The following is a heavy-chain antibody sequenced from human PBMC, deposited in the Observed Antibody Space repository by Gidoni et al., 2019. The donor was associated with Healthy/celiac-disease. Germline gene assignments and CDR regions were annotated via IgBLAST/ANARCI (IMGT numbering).Heavy chain of an antibody. D-gene: IGHD2-2*02. CDR2: INHSGST. Sequence: QVQLQQWGAGLLKPSETLSLTCAVYGGSFSGYYWSWIRQPPGKGLEWIGEINHSGSTNYNPSLKSRVTISVDTSKNQFSLKLSSVTAADTAVYYCARSLKVVPAAIQKHYYYYGMDVWGQGTTVTVSS. J-gene: IGHJ6*02. CDR1: GGSFSGYY. V-gene: IGHV4-34*01. CDR3: ARSLKVVPAAIQKHYYYYGMDV.